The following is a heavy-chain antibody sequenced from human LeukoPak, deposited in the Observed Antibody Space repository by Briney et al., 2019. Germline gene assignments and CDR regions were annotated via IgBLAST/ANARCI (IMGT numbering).Heavy chain of an antibody. CDR3: ATDGTVNHEYYFDY. CDR1: GSTFNRYW. V-gene: IGHV3-74*01. Sequence: GGSLRLSCAASGSTFNRYWMHWVRQVPGKGLVWVSRINSDGSSTTYADSVKGRFTISRDNARNTLYLQMNSLRAEDTAVYYCATDGTVNHEYYFDYWGQGTLVTVSS. J-gene: IGHJ4*02. CDR2: INSDGSST. D-gene: IGHD4-17*01.